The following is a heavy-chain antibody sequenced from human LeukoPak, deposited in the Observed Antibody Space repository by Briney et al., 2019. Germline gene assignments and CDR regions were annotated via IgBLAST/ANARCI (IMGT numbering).Heavy chain of an antibody. Sequence: SETLSLTCTVSGGSISSGGYYWSWIRQHPGKGLEWIGYIYYDGNTNYNPSLKSRVTISVDTSKSQFSLNVASVTAADTAVYYCARQGAVAGTYYYYAMDVWGQGTTVTVSS. CDR1: GGSISSGGYY. CDR2: IYYDGNT. J-gene: IGHJ6*02. V-gene: IGHV4-61*08. CDR3: ARQGAVAGTYYYYAMDV. D-gene: IGHD6-19*01.